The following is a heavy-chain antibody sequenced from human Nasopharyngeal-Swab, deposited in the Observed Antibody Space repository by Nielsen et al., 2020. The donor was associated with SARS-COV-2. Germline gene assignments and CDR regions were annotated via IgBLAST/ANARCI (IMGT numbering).Heavy chain of an antibody. CDR3: ARNPTTCSTSCYFYYYMDV. Sequence: GESLKISCAASGFTFSDYYMSWIRQAPGKGLEWVSYISSSGSTIYSADSVKGRFTISRDNAKNSLYLQMNSLSAEDTAVYYCARNPTTCSTSCYFYYYMDVWGKGTTVTVSS. CDR1: GFTFSDYY. J-gene: IGHJ6*03. CDR2: ISSSGSTI. D-gene: IGHD2-2*01. V-gene: IGHV3-11*04.